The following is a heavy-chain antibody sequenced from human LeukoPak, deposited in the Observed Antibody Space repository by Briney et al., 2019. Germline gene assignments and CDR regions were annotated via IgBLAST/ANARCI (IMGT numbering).Heavy chain of an antibody. V-gene: IGHV1-69*05. J-gene: IGHJ4*02. D-gene: IGHD3-10*01. CDR3: ARIQMGYNHADY. CDR1: GGTFSSYA. CDR2: IIPIFGTA. Sequence: SVKVSCKASGGTFSSYAISWVRQAPGQGLEWMGRIIPIFGTANYAQKFQGRVTITTDESTSTAYMELSRLRSDDTAVYYCARIQMGYNHADYWGQGTLVTVSS.